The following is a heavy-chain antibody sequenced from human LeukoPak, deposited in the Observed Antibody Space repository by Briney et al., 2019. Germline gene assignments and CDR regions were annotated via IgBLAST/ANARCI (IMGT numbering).Heavy chain of an antibody. CDR2: IRSDGTKT. CDR3: AKGGGSSWVYFDY. V-gene: IGHV3-30*02. Sequence: GGSLRLSCAASGFTFSSYGMHWVRQAPGKGLEWVTFIRSDGTKTYYTDSVKGRFTTSRDNSKNTLYLQINSLRVEDTAVYYCAKGGGSSWVYFDYWGQGTLVTVSS. D-gene: IGHD6-13*01. J-gene: IGHJ4*02. CDR1: GFTFSSYG.